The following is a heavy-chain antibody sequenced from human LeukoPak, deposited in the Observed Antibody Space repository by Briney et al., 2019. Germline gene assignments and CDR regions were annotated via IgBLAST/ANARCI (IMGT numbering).Heavy chain of an antibody. J-gene: IGHJ5*02. CDR3: ARSPGGDQYCSSTSCYVLNWFDP. CDR2: IIPILGIA. Sequence: EASVKVSCKASGGTFSSYAVSWVRQAPGQGLEWMGRIIPILGIANYAQKFQGRVTITADKSTSTAYMELSSLRSEDTAVYYCARSPGGDQYCSSTSCYVLNWFDPWGQGTLVTVSS. D-gene: IGHD2-2*01. V-gene: IGHV1-69*04. CDR1: GGTFSSYA.